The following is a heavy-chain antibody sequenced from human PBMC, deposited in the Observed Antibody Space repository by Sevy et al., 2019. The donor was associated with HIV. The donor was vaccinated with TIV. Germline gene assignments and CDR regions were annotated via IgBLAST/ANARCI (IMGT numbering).Heavy chain of an antibody. CDR3: ATEIAAAGYFQH. J-gene: IGHJ1*01. V-gene: IGHV1-24*01. CDR1: GYTLTELS. D-gene: IGHD6-13*01. Sequence: ASVKVSCKVSGYTLTELSMHWVRQAPGKGLEWMGGLAPEDGETIYAQKFQGRVTMTEDTSTDTAYMELSSLRSEDTAVYYCATEIAAAGYFQHWGQGTLVTVSS. CDR2: LAPEDGET.